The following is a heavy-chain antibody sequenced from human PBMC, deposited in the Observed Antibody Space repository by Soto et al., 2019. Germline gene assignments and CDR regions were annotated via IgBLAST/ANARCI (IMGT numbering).Heavy chain of an antibody. CDR1: GFTFSSYW. D-gene: IGHD6-19*01. Sequence: GGSLRLSCAASGFTFSSYWMSWVRQAPGKGPEWVANIKQDGSDIYYVDSVKGRFTISRDNAKNSLYLQMNSLRAEDTAVYYCARPLGWRDAFDVWGQGTMVTVSS. CDR3: ARPLGWRDAFDV. V-gene: IGHV3-7*01. J-gene: IGHJ3*01. CDR2: IKQDGSDI.